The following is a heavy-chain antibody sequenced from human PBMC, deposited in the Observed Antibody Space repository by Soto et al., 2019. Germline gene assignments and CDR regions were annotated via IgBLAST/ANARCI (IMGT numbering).Heavy chain of an antibody. CDR2: IYYSGNT. D-gene: IGHD2-15*01. CDR3: ARRSRGRCCNY. J-gene: IGHJ4*02. CDR1: GGSVYSDGYY. V-gene: IGHV4-39*01. Sequence: SEALSLTWTVSGGSVYSDGYYWGWIRQSPGKGLEWIGNIYYSGNTYYNPSLKSRVTISIDTSKNQFSLQLTSVTAADTAVYYCARRSRGRCCNYWGRG.